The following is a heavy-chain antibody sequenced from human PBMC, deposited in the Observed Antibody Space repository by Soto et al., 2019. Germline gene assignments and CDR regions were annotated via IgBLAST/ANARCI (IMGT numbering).Heavy chain of an antibody. CDR3: ARAYGGYADY. V-gene: IGHV4-59*01. Sequence: SETLSLTCTVSGGSIIDYYWSWIRQPPGKGLECIGYIYYSGTTDYSPSLKSRVTISVDTSKNQFSLKLSSVTAVDTAVYYCARAYGGYADYWGQGALVTVSS. J-gene: IGHJ4*02. CDR1: GGSIIDYY. D-gene: IGHD5-12*01. CDR2: IYYSGTT.